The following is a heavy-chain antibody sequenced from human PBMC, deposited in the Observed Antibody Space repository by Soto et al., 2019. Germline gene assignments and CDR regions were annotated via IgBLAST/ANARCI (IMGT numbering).Heavy chain of an antibody. CDR2: ISGSGGST. D-gene: IGHD3-22*01. J-gene: IGHJ4*02. CDR1: GSTFSSYA. Sequence: GGSLRLSCAASGSTFSSYAMSWVRQAPGKGLEWVSAISGSGGSTYYVDSVKGRFTISRDNSKNTLYLQMNSLRAEDTAVYYCAKGLYYYDSSGYPSGGNFDYWGQGTLVTVSS. CDR3: AKGLYYYDSSGYPSGGNFDY. V-gene: IGHV3-23*01.